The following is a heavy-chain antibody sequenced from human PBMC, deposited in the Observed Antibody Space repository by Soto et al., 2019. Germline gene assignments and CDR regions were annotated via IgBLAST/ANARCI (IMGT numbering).Heavy chain of an antibody. CDR3: ARGYCSGGTCALDY. Sequence: EVQLLESGGGLVQPGGSLRLSCAASGFTFSSYAMSWVRQAPGKGLEWVSAISGSGGSTYYADSVKGRFTISRDNSKKTVHLQMNSPRAEDTAVYYCARGYCSGGTCALDYWGQGTLVTVSS. CDR2: ISGSGGST. D-gene: IGHD2-15*01. V-gene: IGHV3-23*01. J-gene: IGHJ4*02. CDR1: GFTFSSYA.